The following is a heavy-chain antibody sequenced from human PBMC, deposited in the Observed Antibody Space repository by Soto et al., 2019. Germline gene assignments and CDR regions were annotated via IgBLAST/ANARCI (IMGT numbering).Heavy chain of an antibody. CDR3: ARDLNTGSHGPFDY. J-gene: IGHJ4*02. CDR2: ISSSSRYI. Sequence: GGSLRLSCAASRFTFSTYSMNWVRQAPGKGLEWVSSISSSSRYIYHADSVKGRFTISRDNAKNSLYLQMNSLRAEDTAVYYCARDLNTGSHGPFDYWGQGTLVTVSS. V-gene: IGHV3-21*01. D-gene: IGHD1-26*01. CDR1: RFTFSTYS.